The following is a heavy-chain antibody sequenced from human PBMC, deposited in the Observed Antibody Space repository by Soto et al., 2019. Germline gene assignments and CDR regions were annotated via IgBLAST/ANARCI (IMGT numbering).Heavy chain of an antibody. CDR2: ISGSGDST. CDR1: GFTFSSYA. CDR3: AKGVPGIAVAGTGYFQH. V-gene: IGHV3-23*01. Sequence: EVQLLESGGGLVQPGGSLRLSCAASGFTFSSYAMSWVRQAPGKGLEWVSGISGSGDSTYYADSVKGRFTISRDNSKNTLYLQMNSLRAEDTALYYCAKGVPGIAVAGTGYFQHWGQGTLVTVSS. J-gene: IGHJ1*01. D-gene: IGHD6-19*01.